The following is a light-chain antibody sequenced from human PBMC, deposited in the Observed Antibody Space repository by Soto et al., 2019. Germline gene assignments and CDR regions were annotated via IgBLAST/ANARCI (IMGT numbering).Light chain of an antibody. Sequence: QSVLTQPPSASGTPGQRVTIFCSGSSSNIGRNSVYWYQQLPGTAPKLLIYDNNKRPSGIPDRFSGSKSGTSGTLDITGLQTGDEADYYCATWDGSLPGEVFGGGTKLTVL. CDR1: SSNIGRNS. CDR3: ATWDGSLPGEV. V-gene: IGLV1-51*01. J-gene: IGLJ2*01. CDR2: DNN.